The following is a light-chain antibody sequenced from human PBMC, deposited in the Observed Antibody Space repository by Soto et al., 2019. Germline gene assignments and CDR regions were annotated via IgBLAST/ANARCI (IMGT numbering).Light chain of an antibody. V-gene: IGKV3-20*01. J-gene: IGKJ1*01. CDR2: GAS. Sequence: EIGVTQLPATLPVSPGERATLSCRASQSVSSNLAWYQQQPGQAPTLLIYGASNRATGIPARFSGSGSATAFTLTISSLEPEDFAVYYCQQFGSSPRTFGQGTKVDIK. CDR1: QSVSSN. CDR3: QQFGSSPRT.